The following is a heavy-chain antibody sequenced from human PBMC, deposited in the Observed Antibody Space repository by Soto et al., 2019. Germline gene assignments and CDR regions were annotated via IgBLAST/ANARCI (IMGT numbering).Heavy chain of an antibody. Sequence: AQLVESGGSLVKPGGSLRLSCAASGFSFGDYIMNWVRQAPGRGLEGVASISHSGSYIFYADSVKGRVNISRDNSRDTLYMHMNRLRVDDTAIYYCASPRDYCVTTSNGIIAFDIWGQGTRVTVSS. D-gene: IGHD4-17*01. V-gene: IGHV3-21*01. J-gene: IGHJ3*02. CDR1: GFSFGDYI. CDR2: ISHSGSYI. CDR3: ASPRDYCVTTSNGIIAFDI.